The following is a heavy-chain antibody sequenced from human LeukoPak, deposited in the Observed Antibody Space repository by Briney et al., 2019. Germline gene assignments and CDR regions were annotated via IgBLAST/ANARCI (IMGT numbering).Heavy chain of an antibody. CDR1: GFTFSSYG. Sequence: GGSLRLSCAASGFTFSSYGMHWVRQAPGKGLEWVAFIRYDGSNKYYADSVKGRFTISRDNSKNTLYLQMNSLRAEDTAVYYCAKDRDLTGYYSTFDYWGQGTLVTVSS. J-gene: IGHJ4*02. V-gene: IGHV3-30*02. CDR2: IRYDGSNK. CDR3: AKDRDLTGYYSTFDY. D-gene: IGHD3-9*01.